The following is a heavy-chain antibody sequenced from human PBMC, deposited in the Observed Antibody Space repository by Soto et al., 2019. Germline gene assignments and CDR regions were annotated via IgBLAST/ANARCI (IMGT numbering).Heavy chain of an antibody. J-gene: IGHJ6*02. CDR3: ARGDSSSWYYYYYGMDV. CDR2: IYSGGST. Sequence: SLRLSCAASGFTVSSNYMSWVRQAPGKGLEWVSVIYSGGSTYYADSVKGRFTISRDNSKNTLYLQMNSLRAEDTAVYYCARGDSSSWYYYYYGMDVWGQGTTVTVSS. CDR1: GFTVSSNY. D-gene: IGHD6-13*01. V-gene: IGHV3-53*01.